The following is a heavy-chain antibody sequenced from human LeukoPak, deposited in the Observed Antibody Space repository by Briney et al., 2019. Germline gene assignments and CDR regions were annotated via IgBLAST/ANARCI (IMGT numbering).Heavy chain of an antibody. J-gene: IGHJ4*02. CDR3: ARVLGQDSGSYPPLDYFDY. V-gene: IGHV1-2*02. CDR1: GYTFTGYY. D-gene: IGHD1-26*01. CDR2: INPNSGGT. Sequence: ASVKVSCKASGYTFTGYYMHWVRQAPGQGLEWMGWINPNSGGTNYAQKFQGRVTMNRDTSISTAYMGLSRLRSDDTAVYYCARVLGQDSGSYPPLDYFDYWGQGTLVTVSS.